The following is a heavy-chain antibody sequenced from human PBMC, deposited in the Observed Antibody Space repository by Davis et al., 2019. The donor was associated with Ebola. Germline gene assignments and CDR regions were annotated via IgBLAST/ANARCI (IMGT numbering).Heavy chain of an antibody. CDR2: ISYDGSNK. J-gene: IGHJ6*02. Sequence: GGSLRLSCAASGFTFSSYGMHWVRQAPGKGLEWVAVISYDGSNKYYADSVKGRFTISRDNSKNTLYLQMNSLRAEDTAVYYCAKDETYSSGWYSNYYYYGMDVWGQGTTVTVSS. V-gene: IGHV3-30*18. CDR3: AKDETYSSGWYSNYYYYGMDV. CDR1: GFTFSSYG. D-gene: IGHD6-19*01.